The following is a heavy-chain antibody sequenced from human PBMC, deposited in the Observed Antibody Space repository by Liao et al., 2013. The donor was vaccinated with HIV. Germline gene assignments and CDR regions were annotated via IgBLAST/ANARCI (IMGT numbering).Heavy chain of an antibody. CDR2: IYTSGST. Sequence: QVQLQESGPGVVKPSQILSLTCSVSGGSISSGSYYWSWIRQPAGKGPEWIGRIYTSGSTDYNPSLRGRVTISLDTSKNQFSLSLHSVTADDTALYYCARGVNLDLWGQGIPVTVSS. CDR3: ARGVNLDL. J-gene: IGHJ5*02. D-gene: IGHD2-8*01. V-gene: IGHV4-61*02. CDR1: GGSISSGSYY.